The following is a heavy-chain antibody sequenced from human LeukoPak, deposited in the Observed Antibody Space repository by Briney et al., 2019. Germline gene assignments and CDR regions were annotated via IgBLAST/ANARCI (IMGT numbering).Heavy chain of an antibody. CDR1: GFTFSSYG. Sequence: PGGSLRLSCAAAGFTFSSYGMHWVRQAPGKGLEWVAVIWYDGSNKYYADSVKGRFTISRDNSKNTLYLQMNSLGAEDTAVYYCFRGEGDSWAYYYYGMDVWGQGTTVTVSS. CDR2: IWYDGSNK. V-gene: IGHV3-33*03. CDR3: FRGEGDSWAYYYYGMDV. D-gene: IGHD3-10*01. J-gene: IGHJ6*02.